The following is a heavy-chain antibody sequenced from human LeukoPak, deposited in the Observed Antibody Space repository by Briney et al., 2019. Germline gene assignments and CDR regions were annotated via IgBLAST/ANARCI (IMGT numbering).Heavy chain of an antibody. J-gene: IGHJ4*02. V-gene: IGHV3-23*01. CDR3: AKQPLNDYIWEN. CDR2: ISGSGAAT. CDR1: GFTFNNYT. D-gene: IGHD3-16*01. Sequence: GGSLRLSCATSGFTFNNYTMTWVRQAPGKGLEWVSTISGSGAATYYADSVKGRFTISRDNSKNTMYLQMTSLRAEDTAVYYCAKQPLNDYIWENWGQGTLVTVSS.